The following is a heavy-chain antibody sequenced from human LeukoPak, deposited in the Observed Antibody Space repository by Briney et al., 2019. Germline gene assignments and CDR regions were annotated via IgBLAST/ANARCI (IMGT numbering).Heavy chain of an antibody. J-gene: IGHJ4*02. CDR1: GFTFSSYS. CDR2: ISSSSGYI. Sequence: GGSLRLSCAASGFTFSSYSMNWVRQAPGKGLEWVSSISSSSGYIYYADSVKGRFTISRDNSKNTLYLQMNSLRAEDTAVYYFARDFPRGRPPLAYWGQGTLVTVSS. CDR3: ARDFPRGRPPLAY. D-gene: IGHD3-16*01. V-gene: IGHV3-21*01.